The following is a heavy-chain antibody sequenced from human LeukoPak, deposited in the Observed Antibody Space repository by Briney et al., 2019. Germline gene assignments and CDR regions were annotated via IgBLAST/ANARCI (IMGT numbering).Heavy chain of an antibody. V-gene: IGHV3-30*02. J-gene: IGHJ4*02. Sequence: TGGSLRLSCAASGFTFSSYGMHWVRQAPGKGLEWVAFIRYDGSNKYYADSVKGRFTISRDNSKNTLYLQMNSLRAEDTAVYYCAKSEKKYYYGSGSYQNWGQGTLVTVSS. CDR1: GFTFSSYG. D-gene: IGHD3-10*01. CDR2: IRYDGSNK. CDR3: AKSEKKYYYGSGSYQN.